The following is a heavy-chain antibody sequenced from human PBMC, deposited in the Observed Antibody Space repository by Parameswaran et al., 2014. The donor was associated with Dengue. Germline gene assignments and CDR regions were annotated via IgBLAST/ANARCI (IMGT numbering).Heavy chain of an antibody. D-gene: IGHD5-18*01. J-gene: IGHJ4*02. Sequence: GLEWVAVISYDGSNKYYADSVKGRFTISRDNSKNTLYLQMNSLRAEDTAVYYCARGKVASYGYVFDYWGQGTLVTVSS. CDR3: ARGKVASYGYVFDY. V-gene: IGHV3-30-3*01. CDR2: ISYDGSNK.